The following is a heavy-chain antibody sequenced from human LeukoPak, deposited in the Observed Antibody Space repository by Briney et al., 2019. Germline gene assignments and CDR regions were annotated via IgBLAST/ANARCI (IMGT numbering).Heavy chain of an antibody. D-gene: IGHD5-12*01. CDR2: LNPSGGSS. Sequence: GASVTVSCTASGYTVTSYYMHWVRQAPGQGLEWMGILNPSGGSSSYAQKFQGRAILTRATSTSTVYMELSSLRSEDTAVYYCARKNDSLATIRNYYYGMDVWGQGTTVTVSS. J-gene: IGHJ6*02. CDR1: GYTVTSYY. CDR3: ARKNDSLATIRNYYYGMDV. V-gene: IGHV1-46*01.